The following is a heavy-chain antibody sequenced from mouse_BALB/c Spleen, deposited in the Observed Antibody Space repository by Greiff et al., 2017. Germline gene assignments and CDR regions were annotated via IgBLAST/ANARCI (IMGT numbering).Heavy chain of an antibody. Sequence: EVHLVESGGGLVKPGGSLKLSCAASGFTFSDYYMYWVRQTPEKRLEWVATISDGGSYTYYPDSVKGRFTISRDNAKNNRYLQMSSLKSEDTAMYYCARGYDYDEAWFAYWGQGTLVTVSA. D-gene: IGHD2-4*01. CDR1: GFTFSDYY. V-gene: IGHV5-4*02. CDR2: ISDGGSYT. CDR3: ARGYDYDEAWFAY. J-gene: IGHJ3*01.